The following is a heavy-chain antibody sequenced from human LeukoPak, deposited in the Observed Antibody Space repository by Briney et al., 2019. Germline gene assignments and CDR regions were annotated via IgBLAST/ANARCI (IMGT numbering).Heavy chain of an antibody. Sequence: GASVKVSCKASGYTFTSYGISWVRQAPGQGLEWMGWISAYNGNTNYAQKLQVRVTMTTDTSTSAAYMELRSLRSDDTAVYYCARGSPGAISSSWYRVGYYYYYMDVWGKGTTVTVSS. CDR1: GYTFTSYG. V-gene: IGHV1-18*01. CDR2: ISAYNGNT. J-gene: IGHJ6*03. CDR3: ARGSPGAISSSWYRVGYYYYYMDV. D-gene: IGHD6-13*01.